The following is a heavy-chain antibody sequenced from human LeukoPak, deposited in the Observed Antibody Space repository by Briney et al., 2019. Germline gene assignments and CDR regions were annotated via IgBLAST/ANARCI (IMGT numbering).Heavy chain of an antibody. D-gene: IGHD2-21*02. V-gene: IGHV3-11*06. CDR2: ISSSSSYT. Sequence: GGSLRLSCEVSGFTFSDFGMHWVRQAPRKGLEWISYISSSSSYTNYADSVKGRLTISRDNAKTSLYLQMNNLRAEDTAVYYCARVVAVTSYYFDYWGQGTLVTVSS. CDR3: ARVVAVTSYYFDY. CDR1: GFTFSDFG. J-gene: IGHJ4*02.